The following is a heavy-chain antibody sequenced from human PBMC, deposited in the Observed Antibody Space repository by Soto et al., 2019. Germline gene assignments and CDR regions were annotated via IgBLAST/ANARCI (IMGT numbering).Heavy chain of an antibody. J-gene: IGHJ4*02. V-gene: IGHV3-23*01. CDR2: ISGSGGST. CDR3: AKDPSYGFYWDFDY. D-gene: IGHD1-26*01. CDR1: GFTFSSYA. Sequence: AGGSLRLSCAASGFTFSSYAMSWVRQAPGKGLEWVSAISGSGGSTYYADSVKGRFTISRDNSKNTLYLQMNSLRAEDTAVYYCAKDPSYGFYWDFDYWGQGTLVTVSS.